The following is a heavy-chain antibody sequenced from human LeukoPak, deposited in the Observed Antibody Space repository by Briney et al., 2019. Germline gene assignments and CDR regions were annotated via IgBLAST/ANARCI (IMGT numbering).Heavy chain of an antibody. J-gene: IGHJ4*02. Sequence: GGSLRLSCAASGFTFSGFGMHWVRQAPGKGLEWVALIWYDGSKTDHADSVKGRFTISRDDSKSTLYLQMHSLRADDTADYYCVRDSGYNWNYKFDYWGRGTLVTVSS. CDR1: GFTFSGFG. CDR3: VRDSGYNWNYKFDY. D-gene: IGHD1-7*01. CDR2: IWYDGSKT. V-gene: IGHV3-33*01.